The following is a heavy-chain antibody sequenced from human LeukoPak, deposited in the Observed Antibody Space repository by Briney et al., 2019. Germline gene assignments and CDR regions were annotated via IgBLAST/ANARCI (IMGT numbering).Heavy chain of an antibody. D-gene: IGHD1-26*01. J-gene: IGHJ4*02. Sequence: SETLSLTCAVSGGSLSGYYWSWIRQPPGKGLEWIGEINHSGSTNYNPSLKSRVTISVDTSKNQFSLKLSSVTAADTAVYYCARKGYSGSYGTNYWGQGTLVTVSS. V-gene: IGHV4-34*01. CDR2: INHSGST. CDR1: GGSLSGYY. CDR3: ARKGYSGSYGTNY.